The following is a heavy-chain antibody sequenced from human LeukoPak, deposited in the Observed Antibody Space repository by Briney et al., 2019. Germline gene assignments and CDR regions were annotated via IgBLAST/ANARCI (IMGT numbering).Heavy chain of an antibody. D-gene: IGHD3-22*01. V-gene: IGHV4-30-4*02. CDR1: GGSISSGDYY. CDR3: ARVYYYDTQRVHAFDI. CDR2: IYYSGST. J-gene: IGHJ3*02. Sequence: SETLSLTCTVSGGSISSGDYYWSWIRQPPGKGLEWIGYIYYSGSTYYNPSLKSRVTISVDTSKNQFSLKLSSVTAADTAVYYCARVYYYDTQRVHAFDIWGQGTMVTVSS.